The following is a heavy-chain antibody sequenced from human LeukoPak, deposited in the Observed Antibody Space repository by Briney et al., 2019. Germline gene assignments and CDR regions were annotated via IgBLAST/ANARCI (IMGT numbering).Heavy chain of an antibody. Sequence: SQTLSLTCTVSGGSISSGGYSWCWIRQHPGKGLEGIGYIYYSGSTYYNPSLKSRVTISVDTSKTQFSLKLSSVTAADTAVYYCARGTPLYYDSSGYYFDYWGQGTLVTVSS. D-gene: IGHD3-22*01. V-gene: IGHV4-31*03. J-gene: IGHJ4*02. CDR1: GGSISSGGYS. CDR2: IYYSGST. CDR3: ARGTPLYYDSSGYYFDY.